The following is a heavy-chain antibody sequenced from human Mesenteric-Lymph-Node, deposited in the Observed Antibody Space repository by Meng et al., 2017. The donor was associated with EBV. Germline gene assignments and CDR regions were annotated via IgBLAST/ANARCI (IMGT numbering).Heavy chain of an antibody. V-gene: IGHV4-61*01. CDR1: GGSVSSGTYY. J-gene: IGHJ4*02. CDR2: IYYSGST. Sequence: QLQGSGPGLVKPSETLSLTCTVSGGSVSSGTYYWSWIRQPPGKGLEWIGYIYYSGSTNYNPSLKSRVTISVDTSKNQFSLKLSSVTAADTAVYYCATGLYGDYALANWGQGTLVTVSS. CDR3: ATGLYGDYALAN. D-gene: IGHD4-17*01.